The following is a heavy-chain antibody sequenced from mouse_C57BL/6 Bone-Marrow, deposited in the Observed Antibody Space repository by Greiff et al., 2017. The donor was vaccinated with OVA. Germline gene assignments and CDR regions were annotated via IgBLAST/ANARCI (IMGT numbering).Heavy chain of an antibody. CDR1: GYTFTSYW. V-gene: IGHV1-61*01. CDR3: AREGVRGDDYFDY. Sequence: QVQLQQPGAELVRPGSSVKLSCKASGYTFTSYWMDWVKQRPGQGLEWIGNIYPSDSETHYNQKFKDKATLTVDKSSSTAYMQLSSLTSEDSAVYYCAREGVRGDDYFDYWGQGTTLTVSS. CDR2: IYPSDSET. D-gene: IGHD2-14*01. J-gene: IGHJ2*01.